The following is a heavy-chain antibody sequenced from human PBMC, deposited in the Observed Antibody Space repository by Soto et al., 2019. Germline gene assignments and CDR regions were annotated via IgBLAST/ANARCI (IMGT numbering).Heavy chain of an antibody. D-gene: IGHD3-22*01. V-gene: IGHV1-18*04. Sequence: ASVKVSCKASGYTFTSYGISWLRQSPGQGLEWMGWISVYNGNTNYAQKLQGRVTMTTDTSTSTAYMELRSLRSDDTAVYYCAAYYYDSSGYGYYYYYGMDVWGQGTTVTVSS. CDR3: AAYYYDSSGYGYYYYYGMDV. J-gene: IGHJ6*02. CDR2: ISVYNGNT. CDR1: GYTFTSYG.